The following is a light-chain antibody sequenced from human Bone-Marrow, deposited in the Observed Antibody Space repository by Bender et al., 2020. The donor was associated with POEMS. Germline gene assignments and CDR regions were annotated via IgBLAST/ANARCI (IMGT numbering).Light chain of an antibody. CDR2: END. J-gene: IGLJ1*01. CDR3: GTWDISLSAGV. CDR1: SSNIGDGH. V-gene: IGLV1-51*02. Sequence: QSVLTQPPSVSAAPGQKVTISCSGSSSNIGDGHVSWYQHLPGTAPKLFIYENDKRPSGIPDRFSGSKSATSATLGITGLQTGDEADYYCGTWDISLSAGVFGSGTKVTVL.